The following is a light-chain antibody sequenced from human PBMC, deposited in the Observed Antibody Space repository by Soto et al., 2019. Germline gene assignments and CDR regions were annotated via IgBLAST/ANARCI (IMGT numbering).Light chain of an antibody. V-gene: IGKV3-20*01. CDR1: QSVSSSY. CDR3: HQYDSSPLT. J-gene: IGKJ4*02. CDR2: GAS. Sequence: EIVLTQSPGTLSLSPGERATLSCRASQSVSSSYLAWYQQKPGQAPRLLIYGASNRATGIPDRFSGSGSGTDFTLTISRLETEDFAVYYCHQYDSSPLTFGGGTKVEIK.